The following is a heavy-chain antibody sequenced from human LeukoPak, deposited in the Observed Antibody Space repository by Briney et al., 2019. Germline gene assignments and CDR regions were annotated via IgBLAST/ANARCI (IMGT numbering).Heavy chain of an antibody. Sequence: GGSLRLSCAASGFTFSAFSMNWVRQAPGKGLGWVSYISSSGMYIYYTDSVKGRFAVSRDNDKKLVYLEMTSLRVEDTAVYYCARDRGMATIDRGGAIDFWGQGTAVSVSS. D-gene: IGHD5-24*01. V-gene: IGHV3-21*01. CDR3: ARDRGMATIDRGGAIDF. CDR2: ISSSGMYI. J-gene: IGHJ3*01. CDR1: GFTFSAFS.